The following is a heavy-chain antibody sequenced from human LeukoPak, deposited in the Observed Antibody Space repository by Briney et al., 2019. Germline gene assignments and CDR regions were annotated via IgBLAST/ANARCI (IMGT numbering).Heavy chain of an antibody. CDR1: GFTFSSYW. Sequence: QGGGSLRLSCAASGFTFSSYWMHWVRQAAGKWLGWVSRSNSDGSSTRYADSVRGRFTISRDNAKNTLYLQMNSLKAEDTAVYYCARDREYYYEPYGMDVWGQGTTVTVSS. CDR2: SNSDGSST. J-gene: IGHJ6*02. D-gene: IGHD3-22*01. V-gene: IGHV3-74*01. CDR3: ARDREYYYEPYGMDV.